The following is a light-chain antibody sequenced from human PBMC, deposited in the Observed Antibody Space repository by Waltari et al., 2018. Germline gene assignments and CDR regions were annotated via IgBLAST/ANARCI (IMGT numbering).Light chain of an antibody. V-gene: IGLV2-14*01. Sequence: QSALTQPAPVPGSPGQSITISCTGTSSDVGGYNYVSWYQQHPGKVPKLLIFDVSNRPSGVSNRFSGSKSGNTASLTISGLQAEDESDYYCCSFTSRSTWVFGGGTKLTVL. CDR2: DVS. CDR1: SSDVGGYNY. CDR3: CSFTSRSTWV. J-gene: IGLJ3*02.